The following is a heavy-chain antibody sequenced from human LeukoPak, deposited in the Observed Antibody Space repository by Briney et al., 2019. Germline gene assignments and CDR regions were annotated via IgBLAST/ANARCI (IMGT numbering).Heavy chain of an antibody. CDR2: IIPIFGTA. D-gene: IGHD2-21*02. V-gene: IGHV1-69*01. CDR1: GGTFSSYA. Sequence: SVKVSCKASGGTFSSYAISWVRQAPGQGLEWMGGIIPIFGTANYAQKFQGRVTITADESTSTAYMELSSLRSEDTAVYYCASAYCGGDCYPRSFGIWGQGTMVTVSS. J-gene: IGHJ3*02. CDR3: ASAYCGGDCYPRSFGI.